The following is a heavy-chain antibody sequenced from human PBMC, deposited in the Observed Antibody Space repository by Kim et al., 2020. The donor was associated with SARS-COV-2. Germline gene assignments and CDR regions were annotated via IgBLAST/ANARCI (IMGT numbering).Heavy chain of an antibody. V-gene: IGHV1-3*01. Sequence: FQGRVTITRDTSASTAYMELSSLRSEDTAVYYCARELPLAVAGANYYFDYWGQGTLVTVSS. D-gene: IGHD6-19*01. CDR3: ARELPLAVAGANYYFDY. J-gene: IGHJ4*02.